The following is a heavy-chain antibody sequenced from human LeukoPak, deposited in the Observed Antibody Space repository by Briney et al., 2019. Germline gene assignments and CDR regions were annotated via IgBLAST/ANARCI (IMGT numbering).Heavy chain of an antibody. CDR3: ARVRITMVRGAPTPGSWFDP. Sequence: HEASVKVSCKASGGTFSSYAISWVRQAPGQGLEWMGGIIPIFGTANYAQKFQGRVTITADESTSTAYMELSSLRSEDTAVYYCARVRITMVRGAPTPGSWFDPWGQGTLVTVSS. D-gene: IGHD3-10*01. V-gene: IGHV1-69*13. CDR2: IIPIFGTA. CDR1: GGTFSSYA. J-gene: IGHJ5*02.